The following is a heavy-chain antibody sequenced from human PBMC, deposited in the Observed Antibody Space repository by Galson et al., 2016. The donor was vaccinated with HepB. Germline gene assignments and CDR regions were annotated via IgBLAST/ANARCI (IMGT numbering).Heavy chain of an antibody. Sequence: TLSLTCTVSGGSISSGSYYWSWIRQPAGKGLEWIGRTYITGRTNYNPSLKSRVTISVDTSKNQFSLKLTSVTATDTAVYYCARARGSNWNYGVDVWGKGTTVTVSS. CDR3: ARARGSNWNYGVDV. CDR1: GGSISSGSYY. V-gene: IGHV4-61*02. D-gene: IGHD1-20*01. CDR2: TYITGRT. J-gene: IGHJ6*04.